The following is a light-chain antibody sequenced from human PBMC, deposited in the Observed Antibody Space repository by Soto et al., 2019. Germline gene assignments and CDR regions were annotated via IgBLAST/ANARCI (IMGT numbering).Light chain of an antibody. Sequence: EIVMTQSPATLSASPGERATLSCRASQSLRSNLAWYQQKPGQAPRLLIYGASTRDTGIPARFSGSGSGTEFTLTISTLQSENFAVYYCQKYKKGPPITFGRGTRLEIK. J-gene: IGKJ5*01. V-gene: IGKV3-15*01. CDR3: QKYKKGPPIT. CDR2: GAS. CDR1: QSLRSN.